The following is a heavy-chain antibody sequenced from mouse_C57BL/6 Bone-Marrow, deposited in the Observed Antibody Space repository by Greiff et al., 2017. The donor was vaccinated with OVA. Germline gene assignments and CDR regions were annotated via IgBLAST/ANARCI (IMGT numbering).Heavy chain of an antibody. CDR1: GYTFTSYW. J-gene: IGHJ3*01. CDR3: ARRGNYRAWFAD. D-gene: IGHD2-1*01. CDR2: IDPSDSYT. Sequence: VQLQQPGAELVKPGASVKLSCKASGYTFTSYWMQWVKQRPGQGLEWIGEIDPSDSYTNYNQKFKGKATLTVDTSSSTAYMQLSSLTSEDSAVYYGARRGNYRAWFADWGKGTLVTVSA. V-gene: IGHV1-50*01.